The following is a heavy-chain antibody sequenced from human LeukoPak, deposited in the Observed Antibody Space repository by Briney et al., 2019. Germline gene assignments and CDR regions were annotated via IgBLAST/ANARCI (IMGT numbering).Heavy chain of an antibody. D-gene: IGHD6-19*01. V-gene: IGHV3-48*01. CDR3: ARDLGSYSSGWYMGFDY. CDR1: GFTFSMYS. J-gene: IGHJ4*02. CDR2: ISGTSNTI. Sequence: GGSLRLSCVASGFTFSMYSMNWVRQAPGKGLEWVSYISGTSNTIYYADSVKGRFTISRDNAKNSLYLQVNSLRAEDTAIYYCARDLGSYSSGWYMGFDYWGQGTLVTVSS.